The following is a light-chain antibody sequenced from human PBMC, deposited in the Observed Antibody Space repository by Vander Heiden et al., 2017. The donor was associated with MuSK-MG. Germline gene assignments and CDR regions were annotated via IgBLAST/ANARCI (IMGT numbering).Light chain of an antibody. Sequence: IQLTQSPSSVTASAGDTVTITCRASQGLSSWLAWYQQRAGEAPKLLIYAATGLQSGVPSRFSGSGSGTDFTLTISSLQPEDFATYYCQQSNSFPLTFGGGTKVEIK. V-gene: IGKV1D-12*01. CDR3: QQSNSFPLT. CDR2: AAT. CDR1: QGLSSW. J-gene: IGKJ4*01.